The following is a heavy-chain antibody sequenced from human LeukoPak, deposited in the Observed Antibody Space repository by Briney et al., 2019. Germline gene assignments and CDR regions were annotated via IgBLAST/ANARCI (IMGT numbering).Heavy chain of an antibody. D-gene: IGHD1-1*01. CDR1: GFTFSSYS. J-gene: IGHJ4*02. V-gene: IGHV3-21*04. Sequence: GGSLRLSCAASGFTFSSYSMNWVRQAPGKGLEWVSSISSSSSYIYYADSVKGRFTISRDNAKNSLYLQMNSLRADDTAVYYCANTNDRDGDFNGDCWGQGTLGTVSS. CDR3: ANTNDRDGDFNGDC. CDR2: ISSSSSYI.